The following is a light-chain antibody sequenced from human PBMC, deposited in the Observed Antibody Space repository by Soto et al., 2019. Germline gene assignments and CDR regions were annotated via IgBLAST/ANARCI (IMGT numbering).Light chain of an antibody. Sequence: EIVITQSQDTLSVSPGERATLSCRASQSVSSNLAWYQQKPGQAPRLLIYGASTRATGIPARFSGSGSGTEFTLTISSLQSEDFAVYYCQQYNNWPRPFGQGTKVDNK. CDR2: GAS. CDR3: QQYNNWPRP. J-gene: IGKJ1*01. V-gene: IGKV3-15*01. CDR1: QSVSSN.